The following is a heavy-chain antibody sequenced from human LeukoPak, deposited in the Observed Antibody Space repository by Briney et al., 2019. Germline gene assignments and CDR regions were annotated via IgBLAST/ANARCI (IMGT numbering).Heavy chain of an antibody. J-gene: IGHJ4*02. CDR1: GFSFSGNG. Sequence: GGSLRLSCAASGFSFSGNGMHWVRQAPGKGLEWLAFISNDGSNKYYADAVKGRFTISRDNSKKTVPLQMNSLRAEDTAVYYCAKAFSSGLNDYWGQGTLVTVSS. CDR3: AKAFSSGLNDY. V-gene: IGHV3-30*02. CDR2: ISNDGSNK. D-gene: IGHD6-19*01.